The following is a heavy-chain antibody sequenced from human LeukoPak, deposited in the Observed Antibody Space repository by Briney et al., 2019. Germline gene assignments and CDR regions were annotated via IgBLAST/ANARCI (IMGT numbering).Heavy chain of an antibody. CDR1: GFTFSSYA. J-gene: IGHJ4*02. CDR3: ARDHQYYDFWSGYYFH. Sequence: TGGSLRLSCTASGFTFSSYAMHWVRQAPGKGLEWVAVISYDGSNKYYADSVKGRFTISRDNSKNTLYLQMNSLRAEDTAVYYCARDHQYYDFWSGYYFHWGQGTLVTVSS. D-gene: IGHD3-3*01. V-gene: IGHV3-30*04. CDR2: ISYDGSNK.